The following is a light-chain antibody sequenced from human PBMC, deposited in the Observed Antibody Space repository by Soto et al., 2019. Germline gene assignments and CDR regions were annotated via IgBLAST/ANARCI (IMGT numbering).Light chain of an antibody. CDR1: QGISNS. CDR3: LQHNSSPRT. CDR2: TTS. V-gene: IGKV1-17*03. Sequence: DIQVTQSPSAMSASGGDRVTITCRACQGISNSLAWFQQKPGKVPKRLIYTTSMLQSGVPSRFSGSGSGTEFTLTISSLQPEDFATYYCLQHNSSPRTFGQGTKVDIK. J-gene: IGKJ1*01.